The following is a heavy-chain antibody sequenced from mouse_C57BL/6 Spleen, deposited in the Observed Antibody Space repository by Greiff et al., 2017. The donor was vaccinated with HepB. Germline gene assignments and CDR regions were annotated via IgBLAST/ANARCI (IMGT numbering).Heavy chain of an antibody. J-gene: IGHJ3*01. CDR3: ARGDGAWFAY. V-gene: IGHV1-76*01. CDR1: GYTFTDYY. CDR2: IYPGSGNN. D-gene: IGHD3-3*01. Sequence: QVQLKQSGAELVRPGASVKLSCKASGYTFTDYYINWVKQRPGQGLEWIARIYPGSGNNYYNEKFKGKATLTAEKSSSTAYMQLSSLTSEDSAVYFCARGDGAWFAYWGQGTLVTVSA.